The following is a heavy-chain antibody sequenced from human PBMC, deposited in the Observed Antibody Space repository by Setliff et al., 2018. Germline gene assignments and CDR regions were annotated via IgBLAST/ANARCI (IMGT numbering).Heavy chain of an antibody. CDR2: INPSSGAT. V-gene: IGHV1-2*06. D-gene: IGHD4-17*01. CDR1: GYTFTGYY. CDR3: ARSYGGLDYGVYYYYYGMDV. J-gene: IGHJ6*02. Sequence: GASVKVSCKASGYTFTGYYMYWVRQAPGQGLEWMGRINPSSGATIYAQKFQGRVTMTSDTSISTAYMELGRLRSEDTAVYYCARSYGGLDYGVYYYYYGMDVWGQGTTVTVSS.